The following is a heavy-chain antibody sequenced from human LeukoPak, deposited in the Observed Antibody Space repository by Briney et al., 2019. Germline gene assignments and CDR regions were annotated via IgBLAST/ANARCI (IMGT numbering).Heavy chain of an antibody. CDR3: ARGGTFWDS. CDR2: IYFSGST. CDR1: GGSIRTTSYY. D-gene: IGHD3-3*01. Sequence: SETLSLTCTVSGGSIRTTSYYWGWIRQSPGREPEWIGTIYFSGSTYYNPSLESRVTISVDTSNNQFSLKPNSVTAADTAVYYCARGGTFWDSRGQGTLVTVSS. J-gene: IGHJ4*02. V-gene: IGHV4-39*07.